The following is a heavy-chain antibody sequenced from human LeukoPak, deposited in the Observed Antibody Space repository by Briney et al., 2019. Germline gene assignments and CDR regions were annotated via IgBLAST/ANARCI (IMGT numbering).Heavy chain of an antibody. CDR3: ARAHKRWLQLN. CDR1: GYTFTGNY. J-gene: IGHJ4*02. D-gene: IGHD5-24*01. V-gene: IGHV1-2*02. Sequence: ASVKVSCRASGYTFTGNYIHWVRQAPGQGLEWMGWINPNSGGTKFAQKFQGRVTMTRDTSISTAYMDLSRLTSDDTAVYYCARAHKRWLQLNWGQGTLVTVSS. CDR2: INPNSGGT.